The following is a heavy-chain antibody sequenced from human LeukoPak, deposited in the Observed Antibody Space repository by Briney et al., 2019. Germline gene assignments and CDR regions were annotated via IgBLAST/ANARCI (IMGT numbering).Heavy chain of an antibody. J-gene: IGHJ4*02. CDR3: ARLDRFCSGGSCYLDY. V-gene: IGHV5-51*01. CDR2: IYPGDSDT. D-gene: IGHD2-15*01. CDR1: GYSFTSYW. Sequence: GESLKISCKGSGYSFTSYWIDWVRQMPGKGLEWMGIIYPGDSDTRYSPSFQGQVTISADKSISTAYLQWSSLKASDTAMYYCARLDRFCSGGSCYLDYWGQGTLVTVSS.